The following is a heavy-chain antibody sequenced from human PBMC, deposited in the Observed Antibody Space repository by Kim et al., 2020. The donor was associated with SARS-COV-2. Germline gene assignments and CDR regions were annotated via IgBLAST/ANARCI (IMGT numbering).Heavy chain of an antibody. Sequence: GGSLRLSCAASGFTFSSYAMHWVRQAPGKGLEWVAVISYDGSNKYYADSVKGRFTISRDNSKNTLYLQMNSLRAEDTAVYYCARVSGIALAGTDVWGQGTPVTVSS. CDR1: GFTFSSYA. V-gene: IGHV3-30*04. D-gene: IGHD6-19*01. J-gene: IGHJ4*02. CDR2: ISYDGSNK. CDR3: ARVSGIALAGTDV.